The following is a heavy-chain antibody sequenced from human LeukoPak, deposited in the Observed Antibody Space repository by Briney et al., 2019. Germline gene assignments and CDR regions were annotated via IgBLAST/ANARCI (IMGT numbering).Heavy chain of an antibody. CDR2: IYYSGVT. J-gene: IGHJ4*02. CDR1: GGSITGYY. V-gene: IGHV4-59*08. Sequence: SETLSLTCSVSGGSITGYYWSWIRQPPGKGLEWIGYIYYSGVTDYNPSLKSRVTISVDTSKNQFSLNLSSVTATDTAVYYCARQNPAAAGQGLDYWGQGALVTVSS. D-gene: IGHD6-13*01. CDR3: ARQNPAAAGQGLDY.